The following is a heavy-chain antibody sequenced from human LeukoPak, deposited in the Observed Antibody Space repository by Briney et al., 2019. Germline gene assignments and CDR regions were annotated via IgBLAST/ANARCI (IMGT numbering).Heavy chain of an antibody. D-gene: IGHD6-19*01. CDR2: INPNSGGT. V-gene: IGHV1-2*02. CDR3: ATSDWSNDAFDI. CDR1: GYSFIGYY. Sequence: GASVKVSCKVPGYSFIGYYIHCVRQAPGQGLEWMGWINPNSGGTNYALKFQGRLTMTRDTSISTAYMELSSLRSDDTAVYYCATSDWSNDAFDIWGQGTMVTVSS. J-gene: IGHJ3*02.